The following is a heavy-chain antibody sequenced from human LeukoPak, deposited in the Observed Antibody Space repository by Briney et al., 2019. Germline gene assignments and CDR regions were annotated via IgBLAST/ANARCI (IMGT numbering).Heavy chain of an antibody. CDR2: IYHSGST. V-gene: IGHV4-38-2*01. D-gene: IGHD2-2*01. J-gene: IGHJ4*02. CDR3: ARLPYHCSSSSCNPTGPDY. Sequence: NSSETLSLTCAVSGYSISSGYYWGWIRQPPGKGLEWIGNIYHSGSTYYNPSLKGRVTISVDTSKNQFSLKLSSVTAADTAVYYCARLPYHCSSSSCNPTGPDYWGQGTPVTVSS. CDR1: GYSISSGYY.